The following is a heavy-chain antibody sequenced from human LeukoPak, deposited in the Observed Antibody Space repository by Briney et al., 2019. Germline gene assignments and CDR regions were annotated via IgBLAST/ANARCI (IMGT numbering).Heavy chain of an antibody. Sequence: GGSLRLSCAASGFTFSSYEMNWVRQAPGKGLEWVSYISRTGTTIYYADSVKGRFTISRGNAKNSLYLQMNSLRAEDTAVYYCARVYYYDSGSRSFDYWGQGTLVTVSS. CDR2: ISRTGTTI. CDR1: GFTFSSYE. D-gene: IGHD3-10*01. CDR3: ARVYYYDSGSRSFDY. J-gene: IGHJ4*02. V-gene: IGHV3-48*03.